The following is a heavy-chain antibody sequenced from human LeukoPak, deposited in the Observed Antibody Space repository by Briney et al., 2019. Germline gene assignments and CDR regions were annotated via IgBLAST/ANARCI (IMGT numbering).Heavy chain of an antibody. V-gene: IGHV3-66*01. CDR1: GFTVSSNY. CDR3: ARAGYYDSSGYSAFDI. D-gene: IGHD3-22*01. J-gene: IGHJ3*02. Sequence: PGGSLRLSCAASGFTVSSNYMSWVRQAPGKGLEWVSVIYSGGSTYYADSVKGRFTISRDNSKNTLYLQMNSLRAEDTAVYYCARAGYYDSSGYSAFDIWGQGTMVTVSS. CDR2: IYSGGST.